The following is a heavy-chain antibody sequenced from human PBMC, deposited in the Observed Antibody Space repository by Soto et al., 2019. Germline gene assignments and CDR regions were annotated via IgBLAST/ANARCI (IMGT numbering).Heavy chain of an antibody. CDR3: AAVPQKFAFYGSGIRAFDI. CDR2: IVVGSGNT. V-gene: IGHV1-58*01. Sequence: GASVKVSCKDSGLTFTSAAVQWVRQARGQRLEWIGWIVVGSGNTNYAQKFQERVTITRDMSTSTAYMELSSLRSEDTAVYYCAAVPQKFAFYGSGIRAFDIWGQGTMVSVSS. J-gene: IGHJ3*02. D-gene: IGHD3-10*01. CDR1: GLTFTSAA.